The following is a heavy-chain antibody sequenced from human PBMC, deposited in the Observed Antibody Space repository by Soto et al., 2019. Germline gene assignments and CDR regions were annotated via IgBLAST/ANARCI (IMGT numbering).Heavy chain of an antibody. CDR2: ISAHNGNT. J-gene: IGHJ4*02. Sequence: QVHLVQSGAEVKKPGASEKVSCQGSGYAFTTYGITWVRQAPGQGLEWMGWISAHNGNTNYAQKLQGRVTVTRDTSKSTAYMELRSLRYDDTAVYYCARGRYGDYWGQGALVTVSS. V-gene: IGHV1-18*01. CDR1: GYAFTTYG. CDR3: ARGRYGDY. D-gene: IGHD1-1*01.